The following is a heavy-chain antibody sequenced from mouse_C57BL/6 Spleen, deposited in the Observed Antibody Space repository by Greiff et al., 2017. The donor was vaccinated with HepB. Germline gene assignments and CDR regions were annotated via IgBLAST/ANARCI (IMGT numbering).Heavy chain of an antibody. CDR1: GFTFSDYG. CDR2: ISSGSSTI. D-gene: IGHD2-5*01. CDR3: ARHSNCPDY. V-gene: IGHV5-17*01. J-gene: IGHJ2*01. Sequence: EVHLVESGGGLVKPGGSLKLSCAASGFTFSDYGMHWVRQAPEKGLEWVAYISSGSSTIYHADTVKGRFTIARDNAKNTLFLQMTSLRSEDTAMYYCARHSNCPDYWGQGTTLTVSS.